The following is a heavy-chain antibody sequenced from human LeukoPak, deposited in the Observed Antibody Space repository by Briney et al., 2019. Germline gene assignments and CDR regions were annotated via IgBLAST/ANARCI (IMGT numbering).Heavy chain of an antibody. CDR3: AILRYCSSTSCYFDWYFDL. D-gene: IGHD2-2*01. J-gene: IGHJ2*01. CDR2: IYYSGST. Sequence: PSETLSLTCTVSGGSISRYYWSWIRQPPGKGLEWIGYIYYSGSTNYNPSLKSRVTISVDTSKNQFSLKLSSVTAADTAVYYCAILRYCSSTSCYFDWYFDLWGRGTLVTVSS. CDR1: GGSISRYY. V-gene: IGHV4-59*01.